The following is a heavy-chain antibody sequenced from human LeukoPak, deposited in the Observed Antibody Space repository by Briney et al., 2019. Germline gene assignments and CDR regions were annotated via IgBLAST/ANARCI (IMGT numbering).Heavy chain of an antibody. J-gene: IGHJ4*02. Sequence: GGSLRLSCAVSGFTLSSDWMHWVRQAPGKGLEWVSRMNQGGSDTSYADSVKGRFTISRDNAKSTVYLQMNSLRAEDSAVYYCATVFGYWGQGTLVTVSS. V-gene: IGHV3-74*01. CDR1: GFTLSSDW. CDR3: ATVFGY. CDR2: MNQGGSDT.